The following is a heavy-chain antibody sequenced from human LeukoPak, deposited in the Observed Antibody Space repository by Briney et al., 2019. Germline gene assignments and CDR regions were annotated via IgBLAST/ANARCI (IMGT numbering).Heavy chain of an antibody. D-gene: IGHD3-22*01. CDR3: ASQETYYYDNSGYYYSPLDY. CDR2: ISYDGSNK. Sequence: GRSLRLSCAASGFTFNNYAIHWVRQAPGKGLEWVAFISYDGSNKYYADSVKGRFTISRDNSKNTLSLQVNSLRAEDMAVYYCASQETYYYDNSGYYYSPLDYWGQGTLVTVSS. J-gene: IGHJ4*02. V-gene: IGHV3-30-3*01. CDR1: GFTFNNYA.